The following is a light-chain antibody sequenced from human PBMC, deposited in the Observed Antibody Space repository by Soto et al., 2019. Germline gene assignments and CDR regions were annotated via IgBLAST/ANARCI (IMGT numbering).Light chain of an antibody. CDR3: VLYMGSGIQV. V-gene: IGLV8-61*01. J-gene: IGLJ3*02. CDR1: SGSVSTSYY. Sequence: QTVVTQEPSFSVSPGGTVTLTCGLSSGSVSTSYYPSWYQQTPGQAPRTLIYSTNTRSSGVPDRFSGSILGNKAALTITGAQADDEPDYYCVLYMGSGIQVFGGGTKLTVL. CDR2: STN.